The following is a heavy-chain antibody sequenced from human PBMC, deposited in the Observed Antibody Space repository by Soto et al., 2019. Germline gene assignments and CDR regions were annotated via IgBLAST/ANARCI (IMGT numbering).Heavy chain of an antibody. V-gene: IGHV4-59*01. Sequence: PSETLSLTCTVSGGSISSYYWSWIRQPPGKGLEWIGYIYYSGSTNYNPSLKSRVTISVDTSKNQFSLKLSSVTAADTAVYYCARVKDEDANWFDPWGQGTLVTVSS. J-gene: IGHJ5*02. CDR3: ARVKDEDANWFDP. CDR2: IYYSGST. D-gene: IGHD2-15*01. CDR1: GGSISSYY.